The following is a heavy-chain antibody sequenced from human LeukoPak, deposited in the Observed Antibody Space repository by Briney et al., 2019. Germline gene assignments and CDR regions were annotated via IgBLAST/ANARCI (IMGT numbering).Heavy chain of an antibody. D-gene: IGHD6-13*01. Sequence: PSETLSLTCAVYGGSFSGYYWSWIRQPPGKGLEWIGEIGHSGSTNYNPSLKSRVTISVDTSKNQFSLKLSSVTAADTAVYYCARGRKRYIAAAGTSMDVWGKGTTVTVSS. CDR2: IGHSGST. J-gene: IGHJ6*04. V-gene: IGHV4-34*01. CDR3: ARGRKRYIAAAGTSMDV. CDR1: GGSFSGYY.